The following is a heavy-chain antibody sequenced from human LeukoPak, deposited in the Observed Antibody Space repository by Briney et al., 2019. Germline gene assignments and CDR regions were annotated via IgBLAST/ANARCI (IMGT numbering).Heavy chain of an antibody. CDR2: FDPEDGET. Sequence: ASVKVSCKVSGYTLTELSMHWVRQAPGKGLEWMGGFDPEDGETIYAQKFQGRVTMTEDTSTDTAYMELSSLRSEDTAVYYCATGYCSSTSCYAFDIWGQGTMVTVSS. V-gene: IGHV1-24*01. J-gene: IGHJ3*02. CDR1: GYTLTELS. D-gene: IGHD2-2*01. CDR3: ATGYCSSTSCYAFDI.